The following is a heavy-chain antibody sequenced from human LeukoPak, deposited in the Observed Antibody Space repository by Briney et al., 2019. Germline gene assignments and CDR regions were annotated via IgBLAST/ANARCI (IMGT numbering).Heavy chain of an antibody. CDR2: ISPSSTSI. CDR3: ARAAYSSGPDY. J-gene: IGHJ4*02. D-gene: IGHD6-19*01. V-gene: IGHV3-48*02. Sequence: GGSLRLSCAASGFTFSSYSMNWVRQPPGKGLEWVSYISPSSTSIYYAYSVKGRFTFSRDNAKNSLYLQMSSLRDEDTAVYYCARAAYSSGPDYWGQGTLVTVSS. CDR1: GFTFSSYS.